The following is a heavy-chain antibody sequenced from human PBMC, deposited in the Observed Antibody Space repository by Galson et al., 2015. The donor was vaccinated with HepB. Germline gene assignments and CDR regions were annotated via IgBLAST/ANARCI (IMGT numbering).Heavy chain of an antibody. D-gene: IGHD4/OR15-4a*01. J-gene: IGHJ6*02. Sequence: SLRLSCAASGFIFSNYYMNWVRQAPGKGLEWVADIKQDGRDEDYLGSVRGRLTISRDNAKNSLYLQMNSLRAEDTAVYFCARGAGQRVLRYYHGMDVWGQGTTVTVSS. CDR3: ARGAGQRVLRYYHGMDV. CDR2: IKQDGRDE. V-gene: IGHV3-7*01. CDR1: GFIFSNYY.